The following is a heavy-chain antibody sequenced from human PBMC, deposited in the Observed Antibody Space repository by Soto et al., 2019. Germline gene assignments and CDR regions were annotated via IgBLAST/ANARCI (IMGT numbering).Heavy chain of an antibody. V-gene: IGHV3-33*08. CDR1: GFSFSTYA. CDR2: IWVDGGKR. CDR3: TREGDNSGYPVSFDF. Sequence: PGGSLRLSCVASGFSFSTYAMHWARQAPGKGLEWVALIWVDGGKRDYADSVKGRFTVSRDNSENTLSLQMNNLRAEDTGVYYCTREGDNSGYPVSFDFRGQGTVVTVSS. J-gene: IGHJ4*02. D-gene: IGHD3-22*01.